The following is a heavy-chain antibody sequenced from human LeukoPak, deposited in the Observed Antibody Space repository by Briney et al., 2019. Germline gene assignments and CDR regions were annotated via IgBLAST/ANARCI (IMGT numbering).Heavy chain of an antibody. CDR3: ARDYSITMVRGVIRGAFDP. CDR1: GFTFSDYY. V-gene: IGHV3-11*01. CDR2: ISSSGSTI. Sequence: GGSLRLSCAASGFTFSDYYMSWIRQAPGKGLEWVSYISSSGSTIYYAGSVKGRFTISRDNAKNSLYLQMNSLRAEDTAVYYCARDYSITMVRGVIRGAFDPWGQGTLVTVSS. D-gene: IGHD3-10*01. J-gene: IGHJ5*02.